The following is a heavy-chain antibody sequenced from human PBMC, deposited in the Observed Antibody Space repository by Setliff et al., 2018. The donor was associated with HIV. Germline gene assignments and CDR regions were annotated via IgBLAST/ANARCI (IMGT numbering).Heavy chain of an antibody. CDR3: ARDPPRSGWTLDY. CDR1: GFTFSSHW. CDR2: INGDGSST. D-gene: IGHD6-19*01. J-gene: IGHJ4*02. Sequence: QAGGSLRLSCAASGFTFSSHWMHWVRQAPGKGLVWVSRINGDGSSTTYADSVKGRFTISRDNAKNTLYLQMNSLRAEDTAVYYCARDPPRSGWTLDYWGQGTPVTVSS. V-gene: IGHV3-74*01.